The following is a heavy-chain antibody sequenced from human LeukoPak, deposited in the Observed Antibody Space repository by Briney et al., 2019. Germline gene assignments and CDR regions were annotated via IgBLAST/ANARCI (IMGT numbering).Heavy chain of an antibody. D-gene: IGHD5-18*01. CDR1: GGSISNGSYY. J-gene: IGHJ3*02. CDR3: ARAEVGIQLWSDAFDI. CDR2: IYTSGST. Sequence: SQNLSLTCTVSGGSISNGSYYWSWIRQPAGKGLEWIGRIYTSGSTNYNPSLKSRVTISVDTSKNQFSLKLSSVTAADTAVYYCARAEVGIQLWSDAFDIWGQGTMVTVSS. V-gene: IGHV4-61*02.